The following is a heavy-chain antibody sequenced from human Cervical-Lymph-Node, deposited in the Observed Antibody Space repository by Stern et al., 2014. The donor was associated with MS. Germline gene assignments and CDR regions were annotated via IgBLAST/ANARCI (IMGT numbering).Heavy chain of an antibody. CDR2: IWYDGSNP. V-gene: IGHV3-33*01. CDR3: ASAYSSSHYYFDY. CDR1: GFSFSRYA. D-gene: IGHD6-13*01. Sequence: VQLVESGGGVVQPGRSPRLSCAAHGFSFSRYAMHWVRQAPGKGLECVALIWYDGSNPYYADSVTGRFTISRDNFKNTLYLQMNSLRAEDTAVYYCASAYSSSHYYFDYWGQGTLVTVSS. J-gene: IGHJ4*02.